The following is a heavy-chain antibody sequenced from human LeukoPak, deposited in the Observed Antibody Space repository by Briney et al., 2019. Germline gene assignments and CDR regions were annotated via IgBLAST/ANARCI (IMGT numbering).Heavy chain of an antibody. Sequence: SETLSLTCTVSGGSISSSSYYWGWIRQPPGKGLEWIGSIYYGGSTYYNPSLKSRVTISVDTSKNQFSLKLSSVTAADTAVYYCARAGRSSTKYYYYMDVWGKGTTVTVSS. V-gene: IGHV4-39*07. D-gene: IGHD2-2*01. CDR2: IYYGGST. J-gene: IGHJ6*03. CDR3: ARAGRSSTKYYYYMDV. CDR1: GGSISSSSYY.